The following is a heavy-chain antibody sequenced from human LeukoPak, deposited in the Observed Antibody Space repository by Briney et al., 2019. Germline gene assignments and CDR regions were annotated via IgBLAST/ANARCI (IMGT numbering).Heavy chain of an antibody. CDR1: GFTFSSYS. V-gene: IGHV3-21*01. Sequence: GGSLRLSCAASGFTFSSYSMNWVRQAPGKGLEWVSSISSSSSYLYYADSVKGRFTISRDNAKNSLYLQMNSLRAEDTAVYYCARDVLWSGTNWFDPWGQGTLVTVSS. CDR3: ARDVLWSGTNWFDP. J-gene: IGHJ5*02. CDR2: ISSSSSYL. D-gene: IGHD3-3*01.